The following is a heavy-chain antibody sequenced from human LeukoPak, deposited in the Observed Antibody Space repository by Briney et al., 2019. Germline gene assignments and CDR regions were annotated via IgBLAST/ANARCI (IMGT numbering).Heavy chain of an antibody. CDR1: GLTFSSYA. CDR2: ISFDGNDK. CDR3: AKDFRIGYSAHFDY. D-gene: IGHD2-21*01. J-gene: IGHJ4*02. Sequence: GGSLRLSCTAAGLTFSSYAIHWVRQAPGKGLEWVAVISFDGNDKFYADSVKGRFSISRDNSKNTLYLQMDSLRGEDTAVYYCAKDFRIGYSAHFDYWGQGALVTVSS. V-gene: IGHV3-30*04.